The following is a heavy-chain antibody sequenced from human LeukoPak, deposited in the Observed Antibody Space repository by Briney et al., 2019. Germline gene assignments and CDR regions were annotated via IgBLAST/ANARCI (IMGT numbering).Heavy chain of an antibody. D-gene: IGHD3-9*01. CDR1: GFTFSSYG. J-gene: IGHJ6*02. V-gene: IGHV3-33*01. CDR2: IWYDGSNK. CDR3: ARDPLRYFGWLAPDYYYYGMDV. Sequence: GGSLRLSCAASGFTFSSYGMHWVRQAPGKGLEWVAVIWYDGSNKYYADSVKGRFTISRDNSKNTLYLQMNSLRAEDTAVYYCARDPLRYFGWLAPDYYYYGMDVWGQGTTVTVSS.